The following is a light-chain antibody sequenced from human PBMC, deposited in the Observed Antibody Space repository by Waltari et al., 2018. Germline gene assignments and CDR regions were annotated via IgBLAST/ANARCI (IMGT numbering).Light chain of an antibody. CDR2: GAS. J-gene: IGKJ1*01. V-gene: IGKV3-20*01. CDR3: QQYGSSPRT. Sequence: EIVLTQSPGTLSLSPGDRATLSCRASQRVSSNSLAWYQQKPGQAPRLLIYGASNRVTGIPDRFSGSGSGTDFTLTISRLEPEDFAVYYCQQYGSSPRTFGQGTKVEIK. CDR1: QRVSSNS.